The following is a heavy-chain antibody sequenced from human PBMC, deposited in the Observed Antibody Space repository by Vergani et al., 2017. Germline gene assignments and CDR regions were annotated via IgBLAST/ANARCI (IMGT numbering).Heavy chain of an antibody. CDR2: VDPEDGET. V-gene: IGHV1-69-2*01. Sequence: EVQLVQSGAEVKKPGATMKISCKVSGYTFTDHYMHWVKQAPGKGLEWMGLVDPEDGETLYAEKFKGRVTISEDTSTDTAHLELSSLRSEDTAVYYCATPQTVTTGGMEVWGQGTTVSVSS. CDR1: GYTFTDHY. J-gene: IGHJ6*02. CDR3: ATPQTVTTGGMEV. D-gene: IGHD4-17*01.